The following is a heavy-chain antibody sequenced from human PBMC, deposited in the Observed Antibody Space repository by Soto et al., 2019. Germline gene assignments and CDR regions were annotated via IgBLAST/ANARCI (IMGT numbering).Heavy chain of an antibody. D-gene: IGHD2-15*01. CDR1: GFTFSRYS. CDR3: ARDGCSGSNCLNWFYP. V-gene: IGHV3-48*01. CDR2: ISSSSTTK. J-gene: IGHJ5*02. Sequence: GGSLRLSCAASGFTFSRYSMNWVRQAPGKGLEWVSYISSSSTTKYYADSVKGRFTISRDNAKNSLYLQMNSLRAEDTAVYYCARDGCSGSNCLNWFYPWGQGTLVTVS.